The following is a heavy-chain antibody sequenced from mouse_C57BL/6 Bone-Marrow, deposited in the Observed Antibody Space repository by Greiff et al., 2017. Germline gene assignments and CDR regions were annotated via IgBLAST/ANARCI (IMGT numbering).Heavy chain of an antibody. CDR1: GFNFSDSG. CDR2: ISRGSSTI. CDR3: ARWSPFAY. Sequence: EVLLVESVGGLVKPGGSLKLSCAASGFNFSDSGMHWVRQAPEQGLEWVAYISRGSSTIYYAATVKGRFTISRDNAKNTLFLQMTSLRSEDTAMYYCARWSPFAYWGQGTLVTVSA. V-gene: IGHV5-17*01. D-gene: IGHD1-1*02. J-gene: IGHJ3*01.